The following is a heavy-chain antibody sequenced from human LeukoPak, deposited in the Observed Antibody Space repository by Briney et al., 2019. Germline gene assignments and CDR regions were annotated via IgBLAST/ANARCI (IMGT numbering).Heavy chain of an antibody. J-gene: IGHJ3*02. D-gene: IGHD3-16*01. CDR2: ISSNGGST. Sequence: PGGSLRLSCAASGFTFSSYAMHWVRQAPGKGLEYVSAISSNGGSTYYANSVKGRFTISRDNSKNTLYLQMNSLRAEDTAVYYCAKDAGGAFDIWGQGTTVTVSS. CDR1: GFTFSSYA. CDR3: AKDAGGAFDI. V-gene: IGHV3-64*01.